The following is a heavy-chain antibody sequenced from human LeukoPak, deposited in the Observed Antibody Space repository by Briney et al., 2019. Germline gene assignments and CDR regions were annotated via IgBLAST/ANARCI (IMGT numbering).Heavy chain of an antibody. CDR3: ARGFNSVGNY. CDR1: GFTFSSST. D-gene: IGHD2-15*01. Sequence: GGSLRLSCAASGFTFSSSTMNWVRQAPGKGLEWVSSISSSSSTIFYADSVKGRFAISRDNAKNSLYLQMDSLRDADTAVYYGARGFNSVGNYWGQGTLVTVSS. V-gene: IGHV3-48*02. J-gene: IGHJ4*02. CDR2: ISSSSSTI.